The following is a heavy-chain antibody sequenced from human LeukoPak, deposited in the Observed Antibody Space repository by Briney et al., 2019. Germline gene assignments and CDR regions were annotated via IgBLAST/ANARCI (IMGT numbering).Heavy chain of an antibody. V-gene: IGHV4-34*01. Sequence: SETLSLTCAVYGGSFSGYYWSWIRQPPGKGLEWIGEINHSGSTNYNPSLKSRVTISVDTSKNQFSLMLSSVTAADTAVYYCARGRYYYGSGSYYPLFDYWGQGTLVTVSS. J-gene: IGHJ4*02. D-gene: IGHD3-10*01. CDR3: ARGRYYYGSGSYYPLFDY. CDR2: INHSGST. CDR1: GGSFSGYY.